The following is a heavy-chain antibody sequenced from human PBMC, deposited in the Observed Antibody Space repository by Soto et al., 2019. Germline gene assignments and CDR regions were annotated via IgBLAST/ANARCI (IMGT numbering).Heavy chain of an antibody. J-gene: IGHJ3*02. V-gene: IGHV3-23*01. CDR1: GFTFSSYA. CDR3: ARPGYGVDKDAFDI. Sequence: VQLLESGGGLVQPGGSLRVSCAASGFTFSSYAMNWVRQAPGKGLEWVSTISGSGSGGTTFYADSVKGRFTISRDNSKNTLYLQMSSLRAEDTALYYCARPGYGVDKDAFDIWGQGTMVTVSS. CDR2: ISGSGSGGTT. D-gene: IGHD4-17*01.